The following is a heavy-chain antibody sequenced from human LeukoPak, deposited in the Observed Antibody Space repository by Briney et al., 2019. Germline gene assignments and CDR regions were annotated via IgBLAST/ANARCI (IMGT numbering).Heavy chain of an antibody. CDR3: ARDRREYGDGYNRGDY. J-gene: IGHJ4*02. CDR2: ISSSSSYI. Sequence: PGGSLRLFCAASGSTFSSYSMNWVRQAPGKGLEWVSSISSSSSYIYYADSVKGRFTISRDNAKNSLYLQMNSLRAEDTAVYYCARDRREYGDGYNRGDYWGQGTLVTVSS. D-gene: IGHD5-24*01. V-gene: IGHV3-21*01. CDR1: GSTFSSYS.